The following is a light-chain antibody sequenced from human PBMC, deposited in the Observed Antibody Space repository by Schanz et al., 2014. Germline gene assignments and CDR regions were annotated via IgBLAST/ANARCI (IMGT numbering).Light chain of an antibody. J-gene: IGLJ2*01. CDR3: AACDDSLNGRVV. V-gene: IGLV2-14*02. CDR1: SSDVGSYNL. CDR2: EVS. Sequence: QSALTQPASVSASPGQSITISCTGTSSDVGSYNLVSWYQQHPGKAPKLMIYEVSNRPSGVPDRFSGSKSGTSASLAISGFQFEDEAEYYCAACDDSLNGRVVFGGGTKLTVL.